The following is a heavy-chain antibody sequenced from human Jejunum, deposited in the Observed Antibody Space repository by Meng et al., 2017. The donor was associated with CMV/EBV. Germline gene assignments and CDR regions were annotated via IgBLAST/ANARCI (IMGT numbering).Heavy chain of an antibody. J-gene: IGHJ4*02. CDR3: ARRYYYDSSGYYLDY. D-gene: IGHD3-22*01. CDR1: GFTVISTY. Sequence: SGFTVISTYMSWVLQAPGKGLVWVSVIYAGGSTYYVDSMKGLFTISRDNSKNTLFLQMNSLRAEDTAIYYCARRYYYDSSGYYLDYWGQGTLVTVSS. CDR2: IYAGGST. V-gene: IGHV3-66*02.